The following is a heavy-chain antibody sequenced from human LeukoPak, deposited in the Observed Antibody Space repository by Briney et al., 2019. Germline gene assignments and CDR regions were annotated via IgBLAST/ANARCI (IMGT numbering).Heavy chain of an antibody. CDR3: TRGGIAAAGTNFDY. Sequence: GGSLRLSCTASGFTFGDYAMSWFRQAPGKGLEWVGFFRSKAYGGTTEYAASVKGRFTISRDDSKSIAYLQMNSLKTEDTAVYYCTRGGIAAAGTNFDYWGQGTLVTVSS. V-gene: IGHV3-49*03. CDR1: GFTFGDYA. CDR2: FRSKAYGGTT. J-gene: IGHJ4*02. D-gene: IGHD6-13*01.